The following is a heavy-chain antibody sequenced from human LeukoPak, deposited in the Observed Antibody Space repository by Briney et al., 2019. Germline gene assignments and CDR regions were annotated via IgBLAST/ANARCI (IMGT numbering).Heavy chain of an antibody. D-gene: IGHD3-10*01. V-gene: IGHV4-34*01. J-gene: IGHJ6*03. CDR2: INQSERT. CDR1: GGSLRGYY. Sequence: SETLSLTCPVSGGSLRGYYWSWIGQPPGKGLDGIGEINQSERTNYNPPLKSRVTISVDTSKNQFSLKLSSVTAADTAVYYCARRPGLLWFGELLVRDYYYMDVWGKGTTVTISS. CDR3: ARRPGLLWFGELLVRDYYYMDV.